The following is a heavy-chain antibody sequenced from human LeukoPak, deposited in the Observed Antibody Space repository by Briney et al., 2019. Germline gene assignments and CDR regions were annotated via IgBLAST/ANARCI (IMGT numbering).Heavy chain of an antibody. CDR3: ARDVTTRYYYYRDV. V-gene: IGHV1-69*05. D-gene: IGHD4-11*01. Sequence: ASVKVSCKASGGTFSSYAISWLRQAPGQGLEWMGRIIPIFGTANYAQKFQGRVTITTDESTSTAYTELSSLRSEDTAVYYCARDVTTRYYYYRDVWGKGPTATVS. CDR1: GGTFSSYA. CDR2: IIPIFGTA. J-gene: IGHJ6*03.